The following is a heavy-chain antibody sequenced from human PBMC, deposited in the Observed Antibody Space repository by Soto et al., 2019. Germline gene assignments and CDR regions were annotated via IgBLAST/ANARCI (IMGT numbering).Heavy chain of an antibody. V-gene: IGHV1-8*01. D-gene: IGHD3-3*01. Sequence: ASVKVSCKASGYTFTSYDINWVRQATGQGLEWMGWMNPNSGNTGYAQKFQGRVTMTRNTSMSTAYMELSSLRSEVTAVYYCARGPLYDLWSGYLCPNPHPYYYYYMDVWGKGTTVTVSS. CDR3: ARGPLYDLWSGYLCPNPHPYYYYYMDV. CDR2: MNPNSGNT. CDR1: GYTFTSYD. J-gene: IGHJ6*03.